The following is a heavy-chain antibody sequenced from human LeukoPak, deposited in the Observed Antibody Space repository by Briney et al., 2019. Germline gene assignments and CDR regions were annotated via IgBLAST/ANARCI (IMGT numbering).Heavy chain of an antibody. CDR3: ARGWVAATWMP. Sequence: PSETLSLTCAVYGGSFSGYYWSWIRQPPGKGLEWIGEINHSGSTNYNPSLKSRVTISVDTSKNQFSLKLSSVTAADTAVYYCARGWVAATWMPWGQGTLVTVSS. CDR2: INHSGST. J-gene: IGHJ5*02. V-gene: IGHV4-34*01. D-gene: IGHD2-15*01. CDR1: GGSFSGYY.